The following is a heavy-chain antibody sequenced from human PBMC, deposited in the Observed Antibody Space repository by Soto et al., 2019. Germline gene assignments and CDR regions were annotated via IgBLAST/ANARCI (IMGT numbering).Heavy chain of an antibody. CDR3: ARDRRYCISTSCYGGWFDP. J-gene: IGHJ5*02. CDR2: IIPIFGTA. CDR1: GGTFSSYA. D-gene: IGHD2-2*01. V-gene: IGHV1-69*12. Sequence: QVQLVQSGAEVKKPGSSVKVSCKASGGTFSSYAISWVRQAPGQGLEWMGGIIPIFGTANDAQKFQGRVTITADESTSTAYMELSSLRSEDTAVYYCARDRRYCISTSCYGGWFDPCGQGTLVTFSS.